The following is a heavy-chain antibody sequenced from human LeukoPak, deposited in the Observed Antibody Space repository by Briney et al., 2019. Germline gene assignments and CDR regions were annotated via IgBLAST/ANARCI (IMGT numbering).Heavy chain of an antibody. CDR2: INPNTGGT. D-gene: IGHD4/OR15-4a*01. CDR1: GYTFTGYF. CDR3: ASGDYGDPPLNY. V-gene: IGHV1-2*02. Sequence: ASVKVSCKASGYTFTGYFVHWVRQAPGQGLQWMGWINPNTGGTNYAQKFQGRVTMTRNTSISTAYMELSRLRSDDTAVYYCASGDYGDPPLNYWGQGTLVTVSS. J-gene: IGHJ4*02.